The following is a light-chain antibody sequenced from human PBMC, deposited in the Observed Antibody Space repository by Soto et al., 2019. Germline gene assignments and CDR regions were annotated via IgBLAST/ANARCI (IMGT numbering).Light chain of an antibody. CDR3: QSYDSSLSGWV. Sequence: QSVLTQPPSVSGAPGQRVTISCTGSSFKIGAGYDVHWYQQLPGTAPKLLIYGNSNRPSGVPDRFSGSKSGTSASLAITGLQAEDEADYYCQSYDSSLSGWVFGGGTKLTV. CDR1: SFKIGAGYD. V-gene: IGLV1-40*01. J-gene: IGLJ3*02. CDR2: GNS.